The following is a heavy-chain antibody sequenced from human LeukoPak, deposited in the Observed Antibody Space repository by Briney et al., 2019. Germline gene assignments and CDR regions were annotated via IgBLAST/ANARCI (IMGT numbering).Heavy chain of an antibody. CDR3: AKTRDFWSGYFDY. D-gene: IGHD3-3*01. CDR1: GGSITSDTYY. Sequence: SETLSLTCAVSGGSITSDTYYWSWIRQPPGKGLEWIGYILHSGSTYYNPSLKSRVTISIDTSKSQFSLKLSSVTAADTAVYYCAKTRDFWSGYFDYWGQGTLVTVSP. J-gene: IGHJ4*02. CDR2: ILHSGST. V-gene: IGHV4-30-2*01.